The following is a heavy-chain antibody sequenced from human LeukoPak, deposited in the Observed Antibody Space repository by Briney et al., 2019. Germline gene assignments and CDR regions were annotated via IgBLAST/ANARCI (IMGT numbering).Heavy chain of an antibody. CDR2: IYYSGST. D-gene: IGHD4-17*01. CDR3: ARAWDYGDFDY. Sequence: PSEXXSLTCTVSGGSISSGDYYWSWIRQPPGKGLEWIGYIYYSGSTYYNPSLKSRVTISVDTSKNQFSLKLSSVTAADTAVYYCARAWDYGDFDYWGQGTLVTVSS. V-gene: IGHV4-30-4*08. CDR1: GGSISSGDYY. J-gene: IGHJ4*02.